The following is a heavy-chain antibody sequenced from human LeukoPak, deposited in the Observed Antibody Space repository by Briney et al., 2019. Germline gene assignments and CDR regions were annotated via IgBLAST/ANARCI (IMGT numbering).Heavy chain of an antibody. J-gene: IGHJ5*02. CDR1: GFTFSSYS. CDR3: AKDLVYRITPWFDP. Sequence: PGGSLRLSCAASGFTFSSYSMNWVRQAPGKGLEWVSAISGSGGSTYYADSVKGRFTISRDNSKNTLYLQMNSLRAEDTAVYYCAKDLVYRITPWFDPWGQGTLVTVSS. D-gene: IGHD3-10*01. V-gene: IGHV3-23*01. CDR2: ISGSGGST.